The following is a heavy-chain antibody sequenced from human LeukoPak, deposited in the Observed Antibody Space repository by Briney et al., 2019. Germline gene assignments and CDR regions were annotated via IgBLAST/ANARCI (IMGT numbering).Heavy chain of an antibody. J-gene: IGHJ4*02. CDR1: CFSFDSPAIS. CDR3: ARTYLRDGELATFHFDR. Sequence: SGPALVQPTPTATLTFSISCFSFDSPAISVRWIRQPPMKAPEWPTRIPWDGDKLSTTSLKTRLTISKDTSKNQVVLTLTNMEREDTGTYYCARTYLRDGELATFHFDRWGQGTLVTVSS. CDR2: IPWDGDK. D-gene: IGHD3-10*01. V-gene: IGHV2-70*17.